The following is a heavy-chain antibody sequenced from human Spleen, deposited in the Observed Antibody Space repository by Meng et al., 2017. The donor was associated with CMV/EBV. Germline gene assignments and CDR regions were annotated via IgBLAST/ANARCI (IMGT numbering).Heavy chain of an antibody. CDR1: YMFTGYY. CDR3: ARVGSYCGSASCFDGDF. D-gene: IGHD2-2*01. J-gene: IGHJ4*02. Sequence: YMFTGYYIHWVRQAPGQGLEWMGWLNPNSGGAHYARNFQGRVTMTRDTSISTTFMDLSSLTFDDTAVYYCARVGSYCGSASCFDGDFWGQGTLVTVSS. CDR2: LNPNSGGA. V-gene: IGHV1-2*02.